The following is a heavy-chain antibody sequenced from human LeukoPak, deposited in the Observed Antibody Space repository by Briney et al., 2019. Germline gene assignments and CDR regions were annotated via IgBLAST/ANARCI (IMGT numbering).Heavy chain of an antibody. Sequence: PGGSLTLSCAASGCTFRRNAMAWVRQAPGKGLDLVSAIHGSEADTEYAASVKGRFTISRDNSKNTLYLQMNSLRAEDTAVYYCAKCDASCYANAFYIWGQGTVVTVSS. CDR3: AKCDASCYANAFYI. CDR2: IHGSEADT. J-gene: IGHJ3*02. V-gene: IGHV3-23*01. D-gene: IGHD3-16*01. CDR1: GCTFRRNA.